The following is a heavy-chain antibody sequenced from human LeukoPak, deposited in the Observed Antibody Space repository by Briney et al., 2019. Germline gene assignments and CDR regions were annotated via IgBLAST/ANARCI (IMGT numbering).Heavy chain of an antibody. J-gene: IGHJ4*02. V-gene: IGHV1-2*02. CDR1: GYTFTGYY. D-gene: IGHD2-15*01. CDR2: INPNSGGT. CDR3: ARAPRYCSGGSCHYFDY. Sequence: ASVKVSCKASGYTFTGYYMHWVRQAPGQGLEWMGWINPNSGGTNYAQKFQGRVTMTRDTSISTAYMELSRLRSDDTAVYYCARAPRYCSGGSCHYFDYWGQGTLVTVSS.